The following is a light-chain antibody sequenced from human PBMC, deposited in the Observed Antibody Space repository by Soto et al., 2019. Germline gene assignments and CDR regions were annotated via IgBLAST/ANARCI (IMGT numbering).Light chain of an antibody. CDR1: NIGSKS. V-gene: IGLV3-21*02. J-gene: IGLJ1*01. Sequence: SYELTQPPSVSVAPGQTARITCGGNNIGSKSVHWYQQKPGQAPVLVVYDDSDRPSGIPERFSGSKSGNTASLTISRLQTEDEADYYCSSYTSNNFYVFGTGTKLTVL. CDR2: DDS. CDR3: SSYTSNNFYV.